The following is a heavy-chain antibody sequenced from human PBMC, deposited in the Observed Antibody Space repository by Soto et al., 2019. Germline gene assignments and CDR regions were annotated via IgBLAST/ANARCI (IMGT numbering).Heavy chain of an antibody. CDR1: GGTFSSYT. J-gene: IGHJ4*02. CDR3: ARDLEYRSDVDY. D-gene: IGHD2-2*02. Sequence: QVQLVQSGAEVKKPGSSVKVSCKASGGTFSSYTISWVRQAPGQGLEWMGRIIPILGIANYAQKFQGRVTITADKSTSTAYMELSSLRSEDTAVYYCARDLEYRSDVDYWGPGALVTVSS. V-gene: IGHV1-69*08. CDR2: IIPILGIA.